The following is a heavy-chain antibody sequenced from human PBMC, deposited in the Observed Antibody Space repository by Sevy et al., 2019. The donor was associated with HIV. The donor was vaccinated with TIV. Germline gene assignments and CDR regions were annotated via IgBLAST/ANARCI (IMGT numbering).Heavy chain of an antibody. CDR3: ARDPSSMIVGNTPFDY. D-gene: IGHD3-22*01. J-gene: IGHJ4*02. CDR1: GFTFSSYG. V-gene: IGHV3-33*01. Sequence: GGSLRLSCAASGFTFSSYGMHWVRQAPGNGLEWVAVIWYDGSNKYYADSVKGRFTISRDNSKNTLYLQMNSLRAEDTAVYYCARDPSSMIVGNTPFDYWGQGTMVTVSS. CDR2: IWYDGSNK.